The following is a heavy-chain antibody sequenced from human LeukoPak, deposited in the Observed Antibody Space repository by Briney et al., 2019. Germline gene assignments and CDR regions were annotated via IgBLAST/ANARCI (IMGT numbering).Heavy chain of an antibody. J-gene: IGHJ6*02. V-gene: IGHV1-8*01. CDR2: MNPSSGNT. CDR1: GYTFTSYD. CDR3: ARGRITIFGVVIIRNYYYYYGMDV. Sequence: ASVKVSCKASGYTFTSYDINWVRQATGQGLEWMGWMNPSSGNTGYAQKFQGRVTMTRNTSISTAYMELSSLRSEDTAVYYCARGRITIFGVVIIRNYYYYYGMDVWGQGTTVTVSS. D-gene: IGHD3-3*01.